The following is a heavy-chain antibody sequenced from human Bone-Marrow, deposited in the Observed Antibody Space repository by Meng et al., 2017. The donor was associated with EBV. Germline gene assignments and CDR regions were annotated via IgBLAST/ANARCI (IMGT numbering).Heavy chain of an antibody. V-gene: IGHV1-69*01. CDR1: GGTFRSDA. CDR2: LIPLSDAP. J-gene: IGHJ4*02. CDR3: ASESGRGFTPDY. D-gene: IGHD3-10*01. Sequence: QGQGVQSGAEVKKPGSSVKVSCKTSGGTFRSDAISWVRQAPGQGLEWMGGLIPLSDAPHYAQKLQGRVTITADESTSTHYLDLSGLRAEDTAVYYCASESGRGFTPDYWGQGTLVTVSS.